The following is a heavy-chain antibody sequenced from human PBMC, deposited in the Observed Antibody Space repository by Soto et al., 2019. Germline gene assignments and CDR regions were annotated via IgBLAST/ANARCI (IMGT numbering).Heavy chain of an antibody. V-gene: IGHV1-18*01. Sequence: ASVKVSCKASGYTFTNYGISWVRQAPGQGLEWMGWINTYNGNTNHAQRLQGRVTMTTDTSTSTAYMELRSLRSDDTAVYYCARGVGSGTYYNQYNWFDPWGQGTLVTVSS. CDR1: GYTFTNYG. D-gene: IGHD3-10*01. CDR2: INTYNGNT. CDR3: ARGVGSGTYYNQYNWFDP. J-gene: IGHJ5*02.